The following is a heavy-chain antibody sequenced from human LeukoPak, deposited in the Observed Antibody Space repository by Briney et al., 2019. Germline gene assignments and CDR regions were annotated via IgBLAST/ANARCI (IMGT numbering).Heavy chain of an antibody. CDR1: GGSISSSRYY. CDR3: AGTYYYDSSGYWNDAFDI. Sequence: PSETLSLTCTVSGGSISSSRYYWGWIRQPPGKGLEGMGSIYYSGSTYYNPSLKSRGPISLDTSKNQFSLQLSSVTDADTAVYYCAGTYYYDSSGYWNDAFDIWGQGTMVTVSS. D-gene: IGHD3-22*01. CDR2: IYYSGST. J-gene: IGHJ3*02. V-gene: IGHV4-39*01.